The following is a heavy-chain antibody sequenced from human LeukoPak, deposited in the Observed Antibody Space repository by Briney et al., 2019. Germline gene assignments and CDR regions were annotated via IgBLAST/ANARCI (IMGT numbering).Heavy chain of an antibody. J-gene: IGHJ3*01. D-gene: IGHD3-22*01. Sequence: SSEALSLTCTVSGGSISSYYWSWIRQPPGKGLEWIGYIFSSGSTTYNPSLKSRLTISVDTSKNQFSLKLSSVTAADTAVYFCARWPMTNLAFDVWGQGTMVTVSS. CDR3: ARWPMTNLAFDV. V-gene: IGHV4-59*01. CDR1: GGSISSYY. CDR2: IFSSGST.